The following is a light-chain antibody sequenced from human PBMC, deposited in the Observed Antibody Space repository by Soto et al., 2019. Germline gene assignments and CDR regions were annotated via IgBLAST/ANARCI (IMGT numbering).Light chain of an antibody. CDR3: SSYAGTKNLL. CDR1: SSDVGGYSS. CDR2: EVS. Sequence: QSVLTQPPSASGSPGQSVTISCTGTSSDVGGYSSVSWYQQHPGKAPKLMIYEVSKRPSGVPDRFSASKSDNTASLTVSGLQAEDEADYYCSSYAGTKNLLFGGGTKLTVL. V-gene: IGLV2-8*01. J-gene: IGLJ2*01.